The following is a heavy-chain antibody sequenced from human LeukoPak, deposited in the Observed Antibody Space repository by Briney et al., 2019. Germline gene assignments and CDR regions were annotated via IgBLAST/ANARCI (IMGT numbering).Heavy chain of an antibody. CDR3: ARGYCSSTSCSTVYWFDP. CDR2: ISAYNGNT. J-gene: IGHJ5*02. D-gene: IGHD2-2*01. Sequence: ASVKVSCKASEYTFTDYYMHWVRQAPGQGLEWMGWISAYNGNTNYAQKLQGRVTMTTDTSTSTAYMELRSLRSDDTAVYYCARGYCSSTSCSTVYWFDPWGQGTLVTVSS. V-gene: IGHV1-18*04. CDR1: EYTFTDYY.